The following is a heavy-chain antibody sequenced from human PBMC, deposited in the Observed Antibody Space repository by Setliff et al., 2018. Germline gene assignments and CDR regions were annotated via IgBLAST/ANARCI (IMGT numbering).Heavy chain of an antibody. D-gene: IGHD4-17*01. CDR3: ARDPTTVTTRWYFDL. CDR2: IIPILGIA. V-gene: IGHV1-69*10. Sequence: GASVKVSCKASGGTFSSYAISWVRQAPGQGLEWMGGIIPILGIANYAQKFQGRVKITADESTSTAYRELSSLRSEDTAVYYCARDPTTVTTRWYFDLWGRGTLVTVSS. CDR1: GGTFSSYA. J-gene: IGHJ2*01.